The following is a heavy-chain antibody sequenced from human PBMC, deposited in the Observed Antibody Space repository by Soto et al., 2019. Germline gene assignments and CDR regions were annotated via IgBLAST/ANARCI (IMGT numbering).Heavy chain of an antibody. CDR1: GYTFTSYG. J-gene: IGHJ4*02. CDR2: ISAYNGNT. Sequence: ASVKVSCKAPGYTFTSYGISWVRQAPGQGLERMGWISAYNGNTNYAQKLQGRVTMTTDTSTSTAYMELRSLRSDDTAVFYCARDLRIGGATPAYWPFAYWGQGTLVTVSS. D-gene: IGHD1-26*01. V-gene: IGHV1-18*01. CDR3: ARDLRIGGATPAYWPFAY.